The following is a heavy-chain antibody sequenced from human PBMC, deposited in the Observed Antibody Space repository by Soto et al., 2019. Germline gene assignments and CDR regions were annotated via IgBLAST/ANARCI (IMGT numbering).Heavy chain of an antibody. D-gene: IGHD2-2*01. Sequence: PGGSLRLSCAASGFSLSSYTMHWVRQAPGKGLEWVSLVSTTSSYINYADSVKGRFTISRDNARNSLYLQMNSLRAEDTAVYYCARDHGHVVVVPAAIGGGMDVWGQGTTVTVSS. J-gene: IGHJ6*02. V-gene: IGHV3-21*01. CDR2: VSTTSSYI. CDR3: ARDHGHVVVVPAAIGGGMDV. CDR1: GFSLSSYT.